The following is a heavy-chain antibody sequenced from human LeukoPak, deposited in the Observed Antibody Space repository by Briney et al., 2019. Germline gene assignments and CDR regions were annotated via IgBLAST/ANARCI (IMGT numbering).Heavy chain of an antibody. J-gene: IGHJ4*02. Sequence: PGRSLRLSCAASGFTFDDYAMHWVRQAPGKGLEWVSGISWNSGSIGYADSVKGRFTISRDNAKNSLYLQMNSLRAEDTALYYCAKASLSMAFDYWGQGTLVTVSS. CDR2: ISWNSGSI. V-gene: IGHV3-9*01. CDR3: AKASLSMAFDY. CDR1: GFTFDDYA. D-gene: IGHD4/OR15-4a*01.